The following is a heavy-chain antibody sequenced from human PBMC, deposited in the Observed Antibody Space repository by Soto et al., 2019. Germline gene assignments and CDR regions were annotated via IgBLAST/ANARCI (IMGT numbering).Heavy chain of an antibody. V-gene: IGHV4-31*03. CDR2: IYYSGST. Sequence: SETLSLTCTVSGGSISSGGYYWSWIRQHPGKGLEWIGYIYYSGSTYYNPSLKSRVTISVDTSKNQFSLKLSSVTAADTAVYYCARYTTIFGVVMDNWFDPWGQGTLVTVSS. CDR3: ARYTTIFGVVMDNWFDP. J-gene: IGHJ5*02. CDR1: GGSISSGGYY. D-gene: IGHD3-3*01.